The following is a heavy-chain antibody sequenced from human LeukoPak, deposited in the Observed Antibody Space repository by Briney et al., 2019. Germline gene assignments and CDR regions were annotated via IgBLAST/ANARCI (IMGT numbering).Heavy chain of an antibody. CDR1: GGSIVSYY. CDR3: VGSGHTSSWDNWFDP. V-gene: IGHV4-4*07. CDR2: IYTSGST. D-gene: IGHD6-13*01. Sequence: SETLSLTCTVSGGSIVSYYWSWIRQPAGKGLEWIGRIYTSGSTNYNPSLKSRVTMSVDTSKNQFSLKLSSVTAADTAVYYCVGSGHTSSWDNWFDPWGQGTLVTVSS. J-gene: IGHJ5*02.